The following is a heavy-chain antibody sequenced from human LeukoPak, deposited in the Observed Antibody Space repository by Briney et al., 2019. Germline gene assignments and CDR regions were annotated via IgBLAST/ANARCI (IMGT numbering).Heavy chain of an antibody. Sequence: GASVKVSCKASGYTFTSYGISWVRHAPGQGLEWMGWISGYNGNTNYAQKLQGRVTMTTDTSTSTVYMELRSLRSADTAVYYCAREEVRRAVAGYFDNWGQGTLVTVSS. CDR2: ISGYNGNT. D-gene: IGHD6-19*01. CDR1: GYTFTSYG. J-gene: IGHJ4*02. CDR3: AREEVRRAVAGYFDN. V-gene: IGHV1-18*01.